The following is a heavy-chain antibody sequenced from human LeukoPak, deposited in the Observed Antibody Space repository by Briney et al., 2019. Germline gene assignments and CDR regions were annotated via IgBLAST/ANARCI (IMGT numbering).Heavy chain of an antibody. D-gene: IGHD2-2*01. V-gene: IGHV3-23*01. CDR2: ISGSGGST. CDR1: GFTFSSYA. J-gene: IGHJ5*02. Sequence: GGSLRLSCAASGFTFSSYAMTWVRPAPGTGLEWVSAISGSGGSTYYADSVKGRFTISRDNSKNTLYLQMNSLRAEDAAVYYCAWGGCSSTSRYPHTFDPWGQGTLVTVSS. CDR3: AWGGCSSTSRYPHTFDP.